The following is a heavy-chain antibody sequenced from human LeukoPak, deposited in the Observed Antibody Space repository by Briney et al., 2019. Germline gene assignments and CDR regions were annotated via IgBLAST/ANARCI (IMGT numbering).Heavy chain of an antibody. J-gene: IGHJ4*02. CDR2: IIPILGVA. CDR3: ASDILTGYYPFDY. D-gene: IGHD3-9*01. Sequence: SVKVSCKASGGTFSSYAISWVRQAPGPGLEWMGRIIPILGVANYAQKFQGRVTITADTSTSTAYMELSSLRSEDTAVYYCASDILTGYYPFDYWAREPWSPSPQ. V-gene: IGHV1-69*04. CDR1: GGTFSSYA.